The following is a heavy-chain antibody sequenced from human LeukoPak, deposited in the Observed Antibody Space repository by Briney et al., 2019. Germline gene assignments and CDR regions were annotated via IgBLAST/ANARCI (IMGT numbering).Heavy chain of an antibody. CDR3: ARVTYYDFWSGYRFDP. D-gene: IGHD3-3*01. Sequence: GGSLRLSCAASGFTFSSYGMHWVRQAPGKGLEWVAFIRYDGSNKYYADSVKGRFTISRDNSKNTLYLQMNSLRAEDTAVYYCARVTYYDFWSGYRFDPWGQGTLVTVSS. J-gene: IGHJ5*02. V-gene: IGHV3-30*02. CDR2: IRYDGSNK. CDR1: GFTFSSYG.